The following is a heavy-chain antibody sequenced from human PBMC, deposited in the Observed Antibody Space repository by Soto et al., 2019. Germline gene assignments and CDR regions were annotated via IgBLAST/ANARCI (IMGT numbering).Heavy chain of an antibody. J-gene: IGHJ6*02. D-gene: IGHD3-10*01. CDR3: ARDGSGSYPPPYVMDV. CDR1: GYTFTGYY. Sequence: ASVKVSCKASGYTFTGYYMHWVRQAPGQGLEWMGWINPNSGGTNYAQKFQGRVTMTRDTSISTAYMELSRLRSDDTAVYYCARDGSGSYPPPYVMDVWGQGTTVTVSS. V-gene: IGHV1-2*02. CDR2: INPNSGGT.